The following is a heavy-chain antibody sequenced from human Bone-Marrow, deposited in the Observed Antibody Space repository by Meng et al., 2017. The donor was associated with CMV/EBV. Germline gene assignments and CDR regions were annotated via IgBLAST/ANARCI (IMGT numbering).Heavy chain of an antibody. D-gene: IGHD6-13*01. Sequence: GESLKISCTASGFTFSRYWMTWVRQAPGKGLEWVANIKQDGGTIYYVDSVKGRFTTSRDNAKNSLYLQMNSLRVEDTAVYYSARIGYSSSSLDYWGQGTQVTFSS. J-gene: IGHJ4*02. CDR1: GFTFSRYW. CDR2: IKQDGGTI. V-gene: IGHV3-7*01. CDR3: ARIGYSSSSLDY.